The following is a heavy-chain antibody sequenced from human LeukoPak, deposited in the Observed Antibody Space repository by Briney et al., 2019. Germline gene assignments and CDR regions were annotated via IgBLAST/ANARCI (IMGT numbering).Heavy chain of an antibody. CDR2: INPNSGGT. CDR3: ARDGVLLWFNWFDP. CDR1: GYTFTGYY. V-gene: IGHV1-2*02. D-gene: IGHD3-10*01. Sequence: ASVKVSFKASGYTFTGYYMHWVRQAPGRGVEWMGWINPNSGGTNYAQKFQGRVTMTRDTSISTAYMELSRLRSDDTAVYYCARDGVLLWFNWFDPWGQGTLVTVSS. J-gene: IGHJ5*02.